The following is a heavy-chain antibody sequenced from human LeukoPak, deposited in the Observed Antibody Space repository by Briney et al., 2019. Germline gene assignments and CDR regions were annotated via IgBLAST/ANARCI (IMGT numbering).Heavy chain of an antibody. V-gene: IGHV4-39*07. CDR2: ICYSGST. Sequence: SETLSLTCTVSGGSISSSSYYWGWIRQPPGKGLEWIGSICYSGSTYYNPSLKSRVTISVDTSKNQFSLKLSSVTAADTAVYYCARGITIFGVHNWFDPWGQGTLVTVSS. CDR3: ARGITIFGVHNWFDP. CDR1: GGSISSSSYY. D-gene: IGHD3-3*01. J-gene: IGHJ5*02.